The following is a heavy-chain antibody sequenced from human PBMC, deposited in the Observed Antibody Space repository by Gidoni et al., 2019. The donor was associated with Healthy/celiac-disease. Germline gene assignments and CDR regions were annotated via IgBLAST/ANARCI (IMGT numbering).Heavy chain of an antibody. CDR2: IYYSGST. CDR3: ARHGGIAVAAYNWFDP. CDR1: GGPISSSSYY. J-gene: IGHJ5*02. V-gene: IGHV4-39*01. D-gene: IGHD6-19*01. Sequence: QLQLQASGPGLVKPSETLSLTCTVSGGPISSSSYYWGWIRQPLGKGLEWIGSIYYSGSTYYNPSLKSRVTISVDTSKNQFSLKLSSVTAADTAVYYCARHGGIAVAAYNWFDPWGQGTLVTVSS.